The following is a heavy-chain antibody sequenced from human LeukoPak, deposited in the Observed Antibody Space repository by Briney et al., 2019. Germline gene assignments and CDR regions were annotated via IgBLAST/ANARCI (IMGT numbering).Heavy chain of an antibody. J-gene: IGHJ2*01. CDR3: ATQRRYCSGGSCYRYWYFDL. D-gene: IGHD2-15*01. V-gene: IGHV4-34*01. CDR1: GGSFSGYY. Sequence: SETLSPTCAVYGGSFSGYYWSWIRQPPGKGLEWIGEINHSGSTNYNPSLKSRVTISVDTSKNQFSLKLSSVTAADTAVYYCATQRRYCSGGSCYRYWYFDLWGRGTLVTVSS. CDR2: INHSGST.